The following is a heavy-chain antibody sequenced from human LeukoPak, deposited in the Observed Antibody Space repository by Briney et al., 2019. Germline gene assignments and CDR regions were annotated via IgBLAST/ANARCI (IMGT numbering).Heavy chain of an antibody. D-gene: IGHD6-19*01. CDR3: ARGWQWLVLSIDY. CDR1: GYTFTSYD. CDR2: MNPNRGNT. V-gene: IGHV1-8*01. J-gene: IGHJ4*02. Sequence: ASLKVSCKASGYTFTSYDINCVPEATGQGLGWMGWMNPNRGNTGYAQKFQGRVTMTRNTSISTAYMELSSLRSEDTAVYYCARGWQWLVLSIDYWGQGTLVTVSS.